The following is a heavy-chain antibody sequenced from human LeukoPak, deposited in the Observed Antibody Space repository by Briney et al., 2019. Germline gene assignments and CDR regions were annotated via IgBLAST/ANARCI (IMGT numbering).Heavy chain of an antibody. Sequence: PSETLSLTCTVSGGSISSGSYYWSWIRQPAGKGLEWIGRIYTSGSTNYNPSLKSRVTTSVDTSKNQFSLKLSSVTAADTAVYYCARDYCSGGSCYAYYYYYYMDVWGKGTTVTVSS. V-gene: IGHV4-61*02. D-gene: IGHD2-15*01. CDR3: ARDYCSGGSCYAYYYYYYMDV. CDR2: IYTSGST. CDR1: GGSISSGSYY. J-gene: IGHJ6*03.